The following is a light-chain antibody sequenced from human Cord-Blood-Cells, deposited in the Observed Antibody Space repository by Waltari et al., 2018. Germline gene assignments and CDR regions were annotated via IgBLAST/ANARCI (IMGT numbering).Light chain of an antibody. Sequence: EIVLTQSPATLSLSPGERAPLPCRASQSVSSYLAWYQQKPGQAPRLLIYDASNRATGIPARFSGSGSGTDFTLTISSLEPEDFAVYYCQQRSNWPPPTFGGGTKVEIK. CDR1: QSVSSY. CDR3: QQRSNWPPPT. V-gene: IGKV3-11*01. CDR2: DAS. J-gene: IGKJ4*01.